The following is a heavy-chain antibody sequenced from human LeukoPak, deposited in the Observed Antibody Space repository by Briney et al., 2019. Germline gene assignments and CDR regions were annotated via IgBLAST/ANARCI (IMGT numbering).Heavy chain of an antibody. J-gene: IGHJ5*02. V-gene: IGHV4-34*01. CDR1: GGSFSGYY. CDR3: ARGTRTWFVP. Sequence: SETLSLTCAVYGGSFSGYYWSWVRQPPGKGLEWIGEIYHSGSTNYNPSLKSRVTISVDKSKNQFSLKLSSVTAADTAVYYCARGTRTWFVPWGQGTLVTVSS. CDR2: IYHSGST.